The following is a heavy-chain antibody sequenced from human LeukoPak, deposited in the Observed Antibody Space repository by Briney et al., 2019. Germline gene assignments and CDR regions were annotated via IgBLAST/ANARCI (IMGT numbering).Heavy chain of an antibody. Sequence: SVKVSCKASGGTFSSYAISWVRQAPGQGLEWMGGIIPIFGTANYAQKFQGRVTITADESTSTAYMELSSLRSEDTAVYYCAILTGYYYDSSGYYRDYWGQGALVTVSS. V-gene: IGHV1-69*13. CDR2: IIPIFGTA. J-gene: IGHJ4*02. CDR1: GGTFSSYA. CDR3: AILTGYYYDSSGYYRDY. D-gene: IGHD3-22*01.